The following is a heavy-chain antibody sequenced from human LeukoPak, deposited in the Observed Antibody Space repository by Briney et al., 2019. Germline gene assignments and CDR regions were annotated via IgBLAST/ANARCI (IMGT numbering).Heavy chain of an antibody. CDR3: ALMPDIVVVPAAEDAFDI. V-gene: IGHV1-8*01. Sequence: ASVKVSCTASGYTFTSYDINWVRQATGQGLEWMGWMNPNSGNTGYAQKFQGRVTMTRNTSISTAYMELSSLRSEDTAVYYCALMPDIVVVPAAEDAFDIWGQGTMVTVSS. D-gene: IGHD2-2*01. J-gene: IGHJ3*02. CDR1: GYTFTSYD. CDR2: MNPNSGNT.